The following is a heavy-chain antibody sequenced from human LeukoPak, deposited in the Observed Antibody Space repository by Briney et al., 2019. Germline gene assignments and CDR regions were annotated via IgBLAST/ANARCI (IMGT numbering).Heavy chain of an antibody. CDR2: ISINTDT. CDR3: AIAQSWDELFDS. V-gene: IGHV3-53*01. Sequence: PGGSLTLFCAASGIAVTGNYMSWVRQPPGKGLEWVSFISINTDTFYADSVRGRFTISRDSSENTLFLQMNSLRDEDSAVYYCAIAQSWDELFDSWGQGTLVTVSS. J-gene: IGHJ4*02. CDR1: GIAVTGNY. D-gene: IGHD1-26*01.